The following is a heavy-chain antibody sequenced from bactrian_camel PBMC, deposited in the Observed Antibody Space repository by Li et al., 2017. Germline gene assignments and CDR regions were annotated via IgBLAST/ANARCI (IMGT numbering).Heavy chain of an antibody. CDR1: GYSAVTLC. D-gene: IGHD7*01. J-gene: IGHJ4*01. CDR3: AARKYCGGETSSVLVSSRYDY. V-gene: IGHV3S55*01. CDR2: IDAYSRR. Sequence: QLVESGGGSVQAGGSLRLSCRFTTGYSAVTLCMGWFRQAPGKEREGVAAIDAYSRRWYGDSVKGRFTIFVDTGKTNLTLRMSGLDPDDSAMYYCAARKYCGGETSSVLVSSRYDYWGQGTQVTVS.